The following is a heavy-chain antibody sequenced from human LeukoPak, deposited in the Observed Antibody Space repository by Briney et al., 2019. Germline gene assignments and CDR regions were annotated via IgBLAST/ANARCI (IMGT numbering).Heavy chain of an antibody. J-gene: IGHJ3*02. CDR2: INHSGST. Sequence: PSETLSLTCAVYGGSFSGYYWSWIRQPPGKGLEWIGEINHSGSTNYNPSLKSRVTISVDTSKNQFSLKLSSVTAADTAVYYCARGVRGDAFDIWGQGTMVTVSS. V-gene: IGHV4-34*01. CDR1: GGSFSGYY. CDR3: ARGVRGDAFDI.